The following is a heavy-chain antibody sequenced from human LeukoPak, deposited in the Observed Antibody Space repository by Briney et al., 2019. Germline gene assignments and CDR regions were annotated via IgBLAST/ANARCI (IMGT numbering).Heavy chain of an antibody. CDR1: GFTFSNAW. J-gene: IGHJ4*02. CDR3: TKYYYDSSGYYYGPAD. V-gene: IGHV3-15*01. D-gene: IGHD3-22*01. CDR2: IKSKTHGGTT. Sequence: GGSLRLSRAASGFTFSNAWMSWVRQAPGKGLEWVGRIKSKTHGGTTDYAAPVKGRFTISRDDSKNTVYLQMNSLKTEDTAVYYCTKYYYDSSGYYYGPADWGQGTLVTVSS.